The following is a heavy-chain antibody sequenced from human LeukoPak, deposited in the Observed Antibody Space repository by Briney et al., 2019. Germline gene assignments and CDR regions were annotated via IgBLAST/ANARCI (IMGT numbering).Heavy chain of an antibody. V-gene: IGHV3-23*01. CDR2: ISGSGGST. Sequence: GGSLRLSCAASGFTFSSYAMSWVRQAPGKGLEWVSAISGSGGSTYYADSVKGRFTISRDNSKNTLYLQMNSLRAEDTAVYYCAKVNGELLEWYYAFDIWGQGTMVTVSS. D-gene: IGHD1-26*01. J-gene: IGHJ3*02. CDR1: GFTFSSYA. CDR3: AKVNGELLEWYYAFDI.